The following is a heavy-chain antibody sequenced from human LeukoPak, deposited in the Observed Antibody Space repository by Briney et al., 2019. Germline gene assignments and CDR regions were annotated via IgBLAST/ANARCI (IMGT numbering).Heavy chain of an antibody. CDR2: INPSGGST. D-gene: IGHD2-2*02. CDR1: GYTFTSYD. Sequence: ASVKVSCKASGYTFTSYDINWVRQATGQGLKWMGIINPSGGSTSYAQKFQGRVTMTRDMSTSTVYMELSSLRSEDTAVYYCARAGRLCVGTSCYRSSYYYYYMDVWGKGTTVTVSS. V-gene: IGHV1-46*01. J-gene: IGHJ6*03. CDR3: ARAGRLCVGTSCYRSSYYYYYMDV.